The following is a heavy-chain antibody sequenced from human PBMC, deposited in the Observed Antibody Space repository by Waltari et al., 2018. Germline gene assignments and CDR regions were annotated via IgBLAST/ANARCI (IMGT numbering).Heavy chain of an antibody. CDR2: IYYSGST. V-gene: IGHV4-39*07. D-gene: IGHD6-13*01. CDR3: ARDMSAAGLLANFDY. CDR1: GGSISSSSYY. J-gene: IGHJ4*02. Sequence: QLQLQESGPGLVKPSETLSPTCTVSGGSISSSSYYWGWLRQPPGKGLEWIGSIYYSGSTYYNPSLKSRVTISVDTSKNQFSLKLSSVTAADTAVYYCARDMSAAGLLANFDYWGQGTLVTVSS.